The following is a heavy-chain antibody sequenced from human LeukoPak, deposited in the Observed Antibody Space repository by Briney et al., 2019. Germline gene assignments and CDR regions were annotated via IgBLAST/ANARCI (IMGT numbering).Heavy chain of an antibody. Sequence: PSETLSLTCTVSGGSISSSSYYWGWIRQPPGKGLEWIGSIYYSGSTYYNPSLKSRVTISVDTSKNQFSLKLSSVTAADTAVYYCARDAGWNERGAFDIWGQGTMVTVSS. D-gene: IGHD1-1*01. J-gene: IGHJ3*02. CDR3: ARDAGWNERGAFDI. CDR1: GGSISSSSYY. CDR2: IYYSGST. V-gene: IGHV4-39*07.